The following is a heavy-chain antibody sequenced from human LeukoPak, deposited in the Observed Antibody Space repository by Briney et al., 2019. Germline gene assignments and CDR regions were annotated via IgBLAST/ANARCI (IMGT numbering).Heavy chain of an antibody. CDR2: ISGSGGST. CDR3: AKGTMVRGVTPYFDY. Sequence: PGGSLRLSCSASGFTFGDYAMSWVRQAPGKGLEWVSAISGSGGSTYYADSVKGRFTISRDNSKNTLYLQMNSLRAEDTAVYYCAKGTMVRGVTPYFDYWGQGTLVTVSS. V-gene: IGHV3-23*01. D-gene: IGHD3-10*01. CDR1: GFTFGDYA. J-gene: IGHJ4*02.